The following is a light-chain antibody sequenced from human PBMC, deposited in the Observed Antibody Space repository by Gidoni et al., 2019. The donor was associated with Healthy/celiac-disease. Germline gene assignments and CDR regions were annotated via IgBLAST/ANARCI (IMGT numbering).Light chain of an antibody. V-gene: IGKV1-39*01. CDR3: QQSYSTLLT. CDR2: AAS. Sequence: DIQMTQSPSSLSASVGDRVTITCRASQSISSYLNWYQQKPGKAPKLLIYAASSLQSGVPSRFSGSGSGTDFTLTISSLQPEDFATYYCQQSYSTLLTFXGXTKLEIK. J-gene: IGKJ4*01. CDR1: QSISSY.